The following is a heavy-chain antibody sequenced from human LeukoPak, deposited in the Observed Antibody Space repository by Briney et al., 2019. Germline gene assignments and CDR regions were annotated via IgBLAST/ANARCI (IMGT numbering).Heavy chain of an antibody. V-gene: IGHV5-51*01. CDR3: ARQGAAGKYYYYYMDV. J-gene: IGHJ6*03. D-gene: IGHD6-13*01. CDR2: IYPDDSNT. Sequence: GESLKISCQGSGYNFPIYWNGWVRQMPGQGLEWMGIIYPDDSNTIYGPSFQGQVTISADKSINTAYLEWSSLKASDTAIYYCARQGAAGKYYYYYMDVWGKGTTVTVSS. CDR1: GYNFPIYW.